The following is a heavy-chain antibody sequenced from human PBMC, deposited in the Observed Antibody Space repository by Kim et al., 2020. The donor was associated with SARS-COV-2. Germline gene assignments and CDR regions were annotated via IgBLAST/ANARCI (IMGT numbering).Heavy chain of an antibody. CDR2: IYYSGST. V-gene: IGHV4-39*01. Sequence: SETLSLTCTVSGGSISSSSYYWGWIRQPPGKGLEWIGSIYYSGSTYYNPSLKSRVTISVDTSKNQFFQKLSPVTAADTAVYYCAGTRRRSTSSENYFDY. D-gene: IGHD2-2*01. CDR1: GGSISSSSYY. J-gene: IGHJ4*01. CDR3: AGTRRRSTSSENYFDY.